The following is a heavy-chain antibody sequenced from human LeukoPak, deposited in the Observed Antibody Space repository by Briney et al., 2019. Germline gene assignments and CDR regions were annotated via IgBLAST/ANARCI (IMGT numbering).Heavy chain of an antibody. D-gene: IGHD2-2*01. CDR1: GFTFSTYG. V-gene: IGHV3-30*03. Sequence: GGSLRLSCAASGFTFSTYGMHWVRQAPGKGLEWVALISYDGSNEFYADSVKGRFTISRDNSKNTVYLQMNSLRAEDTAVYHCARCIVAVPAASRVNRGYDFDAFDIWGQGTMVTVSS. J-gene: IGHJ3*02. CDR2: ISYDGSNE. CDR3: ARCIVAVPAASRVNRGYDFDAFDI.